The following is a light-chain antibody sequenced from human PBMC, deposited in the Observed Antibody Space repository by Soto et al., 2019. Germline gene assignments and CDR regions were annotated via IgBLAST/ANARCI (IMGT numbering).Light chain of an antibody. CDR1: KLGDKY. J-gene: IGLJ2*01. Sequence: SYELTQPPSVSVSPGQTASITCSGDKLGDKYACWYQQKPGQSPVLVIYQDSKRPSGIPERFSGSKSGTSASLVITGLQAEDEADYYCQSYDSSLSGVVFGGGTKLTVL. V-gene: IGLV3-1*01. CDR3: QSYDSSLSGVV. CDR2: QDS.